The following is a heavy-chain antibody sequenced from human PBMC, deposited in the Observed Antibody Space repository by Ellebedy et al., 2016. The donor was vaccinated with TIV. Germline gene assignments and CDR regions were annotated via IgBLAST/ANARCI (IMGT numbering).Heavy chain of an antibody. Sequence: MPGGSLRLSCTVSGGSISSYHWSWIRQSPGKGLEWIGYIFYTGHTNYNPSLKSRVTMSVDTSKNQFSLRLSSVTAADTAVYYCARHPTGSPAHWGQGTLVIVSS. V-gene: IGHV4-59*08. D-gene: IGHD3-10*01. CDR2: IFYTGHT. CDR1: GGSISSYH. J-gene: IGHJ4*02. CDR3: ARHPTGSPAH.